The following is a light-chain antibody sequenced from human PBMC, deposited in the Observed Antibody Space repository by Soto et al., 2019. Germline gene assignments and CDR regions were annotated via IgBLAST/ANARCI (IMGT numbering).Light chain of an antibody. J-gene: IGLJ1*01. CDR1: SSDVGDYNY. CDR3: SSYTSSSTLV. CDR2: DVS. V-gene: IGLV2-14*01. Sequence: QSVLTQPASVSGSPGQSITISCTGTSSDVGDYNYVSWYQQHPGKAPKVMIYDVSNRPSGVSNRFSGSKSGNTASLTISGLQAEDVADYYCSSYTSSSTLVFGTGTKVTVL.